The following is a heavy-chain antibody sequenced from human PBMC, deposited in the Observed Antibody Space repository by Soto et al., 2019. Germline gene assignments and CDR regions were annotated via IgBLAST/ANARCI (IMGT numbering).Heavy chain of an antibody. CDR2: MNPNSGNT. CDR3: ARRLSLGYCSGGGCYGTDY. CDR1: GYTFISYD. D-gene: IGHD2-15*01. V-gene: IGHV1-8*01. J-gene: IGHJ4*02. Sequence: ASVKVSCKASGYTFISYDINWVRQASGQGLEWMGWMNPNSGNTGYAQKFQGRVTMTRNTSITTAYMELTSLRSEDTAVYYCARRLSLGYCSGGGCYGTDYWGRGTLVTVSS.